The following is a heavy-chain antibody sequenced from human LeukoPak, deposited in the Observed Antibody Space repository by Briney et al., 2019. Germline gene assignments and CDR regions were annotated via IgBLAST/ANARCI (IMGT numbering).Heavy chain of an antibody. J-gene: IGHJ3*02. Sequence: PSETLSLTCAASGGSISSGIYSWSWIRQPPGKGLEWVGYIYHSGSTFYNPSLKTRVTISVDRSKNQFSLKLTSVTAADTAVYYCARAGLYYYGSGTYLGDAFDIWGQGTMVIVSS. CDR1: GGSISSGIYS. CDR2: IYHSGST. V-gene: IGHV4-30-2*01. D-gene: IGHD3-10*01. CDR3: ARAGLYYYGSGTYLGDAFDI.